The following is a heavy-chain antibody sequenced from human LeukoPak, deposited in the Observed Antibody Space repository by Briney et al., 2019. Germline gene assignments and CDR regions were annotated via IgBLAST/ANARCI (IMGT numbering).Heavy chain of an antibody. D-gene: IGHD2-15*01. CDR1: GYTFTGYY. J-gene: IGHJ6*03. CDR2: INPNSGGT. CDR3: ARDPQDCSGGSCYAGLYYMDV. Sequence: ASVTVSCKASGYTFTGYYMHWVRQAPGQGLEWMGWINPNSGGTNYAQKFQGRVTMTRDTSISTAYMELSRLRSDDTAVYYCARDPQDCSGGSCYAGLYYMDVWGKGTTVTVSS. V-gene: IGHV1-2*02.